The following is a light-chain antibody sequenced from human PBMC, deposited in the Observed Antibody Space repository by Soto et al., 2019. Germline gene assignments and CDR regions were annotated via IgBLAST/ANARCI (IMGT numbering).Light chain of an antibody. V-gene: IGKV1-39*01. CDR1: QSISSY. CDR3: QQSYFTPTWT. Sequence: DIQMTQSPSSLSASIGDRVTITFRASQSISSYLNWYQQKPGKAPKLLIYSASNLQSGVPSRFSGSGSGTDFTLTISSLQPEDFATYYCQQSYFTPTWTFGQGAKVDI. J-gene: IGKJ1*01. CDR2: SAS.